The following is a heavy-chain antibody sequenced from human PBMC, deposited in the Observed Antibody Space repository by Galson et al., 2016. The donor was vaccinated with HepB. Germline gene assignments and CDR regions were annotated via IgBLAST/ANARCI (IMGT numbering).Heavy chain of an antibody. CDR3: AREGGRNWNREVNWLDP. V-gene: IGHV3-7*03. Sequence: SLRLSCADSGFTFSNYWMSWVRQAPGKGLEWVANIRQDGSDQYYVDSVKGRFTISRDNAKNSLYLQMNSLRAEDTAVYYWAREGGRNWNREVNWLDPWGQGTLVTVSS. J-gene: IGHJ5*02. D-gene: IGHD1/OR15-1a*01. CDR2: IRQDGSDQ. CDR1: GFTFSNYW.